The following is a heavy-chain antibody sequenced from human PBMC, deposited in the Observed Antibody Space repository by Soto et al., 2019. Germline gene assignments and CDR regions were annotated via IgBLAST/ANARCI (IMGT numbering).Heavy chain of an antibody. CDR3: ARDRGSSWYVFYY. CDR2: ISYDGSNK. D-gene: IGHD6-13*01. CDR1: GFTFSSYA. Sequence: QVQLVESGGGVVQPGRSLRLSCAASGFTFSSYAMHWVRQAPGKGLEWVAVISYDGSNKYYADSVKGRFTISRDNSKNTLYLQMNSLRAEDTAVYYCARDRGSSWYVFYYWGQGTLVTVSS. J-gene: IGHJ4*02. V-gene: IGHV3-30-3*01.